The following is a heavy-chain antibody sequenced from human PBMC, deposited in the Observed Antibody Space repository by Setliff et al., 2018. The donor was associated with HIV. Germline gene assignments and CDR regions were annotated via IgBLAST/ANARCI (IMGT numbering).Heavy chain of an antibody. J-gene: IGHJ5*02. CDR3: ARGGGYCTNGLCYNRWFDP. CDR1: GYTFTDYY. V-gene: IGHV1-2*02. CDR2: INAESGDT. Sequence: ASVKVSCKASGYTFTDYYIQWVRQAPGQGLEWMGWINAESGDTNYAEKFLGRVTMTRKTSINTAYMELTRLKSHDTAVYYCARGGGYCTNGLCYNRWFDPGGQGTPVTVSS. D-gene: IGHD2-8*01.